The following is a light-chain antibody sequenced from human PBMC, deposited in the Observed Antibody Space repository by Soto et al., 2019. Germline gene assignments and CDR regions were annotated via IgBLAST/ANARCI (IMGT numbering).Light chain of an antibody. J-gene: IGKJ5*01. CDR2: GAS. Sequence: EIVMTQSPGTLSVSPGERATLSYRASQTVSRHLAWYQQKPGQAPRLLIFGASTRATGIPDRFSGSGSGTDFTLTISFLQSEDFAVYYCQQYNSWPLITFGPGTRLEIK. CDR3: QQYNSWPLIT. V-gene: IGKV3-15*01. CDR1: QTVSRH.